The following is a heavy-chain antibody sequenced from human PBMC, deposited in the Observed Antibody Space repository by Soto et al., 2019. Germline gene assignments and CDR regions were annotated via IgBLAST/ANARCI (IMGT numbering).Heavy chain of an antibody. CDR1: GGSISSGDYY. Sequence: TCTVSGGSISSGDYYWSWIRQPPGKGLEWIGYIYYSGSTYYNPSLKSRVTISVDTSKNQFSLKLSSVTAADTAVYYCAGGTTYYYGSGSYVWFDPWGQGTLVTVPQ. CDR2: IYYSGST. CDR3: AGGTTYYYGSGSYVWFDP. V-gene: IGHV4-30-4*01. D-gene: IGHD3-10*01. J-gene: IGHJ5*02.